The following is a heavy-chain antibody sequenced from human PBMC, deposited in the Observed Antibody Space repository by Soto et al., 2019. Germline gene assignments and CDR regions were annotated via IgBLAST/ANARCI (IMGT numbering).Heavy chain of an antibody. CDR2: ISWNSGSI. CDR1: GFTFDDYA. J-gene: IGHJ4*02. Sequence: PGGSLRLSCAASGFTFDDYAMHWVRQAPGKGLEWVSGISWNSGSIGYADSVKGRFTISRDNSVNTVFLQMNSLRAGDTAVYYCAKAYRAVAGNYFDHWGQGTLVTVSS. V-gene: IGHV3-9*01. D-gene: IGHD6-19*01. CDR3: AKAYRAVAGNYFDH.